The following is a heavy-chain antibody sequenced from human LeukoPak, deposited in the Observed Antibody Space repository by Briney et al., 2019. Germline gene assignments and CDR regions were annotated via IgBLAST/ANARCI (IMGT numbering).Heavy chain of an antibody. J-gene: IGHJ5*02. CDR3: ARATVVVVTNWFDP. D-gene: IGHD2-15*01. V-gene: IGHV3-48*01. CDR2: ISSSSSTI. CDR1: GFTFSSYS. Sequence: PGGSLRLSCAASGFTFSSYSMNWVRQAPGKWLEWVSYISSSSSTIYYADSVKGRFTISRDNAKNSLYLQMNSLRAEDTAVYYCARATVVVVTNWFDPWGQGTLVTVSS.